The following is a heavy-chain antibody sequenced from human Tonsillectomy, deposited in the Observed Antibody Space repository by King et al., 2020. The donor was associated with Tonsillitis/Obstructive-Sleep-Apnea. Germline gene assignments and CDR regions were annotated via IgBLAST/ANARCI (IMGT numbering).Heavy chain of an antibody. D-gene: IGHD3-22*01. Sequence: QLQESGPGLVKPSQTLSLTCTVSGGSISSGCYYWSWIRQHPGKGLEWIGYIYYSGSTYYNPSLKSRVTISVDTSKNQFSLKLSSVTAADTAVYYCARVIRSSGYYFDYWGQGTLVTVSS. J-gene: IGHJ4*02. CDR1: GGSISSGCYY. V-gene: IGHV4-31*03. CDR3: ARVIRSSGYYFDY. CDR2: IYYSGST.